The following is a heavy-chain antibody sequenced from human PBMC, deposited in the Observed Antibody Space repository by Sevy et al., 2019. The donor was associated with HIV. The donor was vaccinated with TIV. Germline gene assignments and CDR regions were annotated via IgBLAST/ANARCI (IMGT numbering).Heavy chain of an antibody. Sequence: GGSLRLSCAASGFTFSSYAMHWVRQAPGKGLEWVAVISYDGSNKYYADSVKGRFTISRDNSKNTLYLQMNSLRVEDTAVYYCARDIAAAAGRESAFDIWGQGTMVTVSS. CDR1: GFTFSSYA. V-gene: IGHV3-30-3*01. CDR2: ISYDGSNK. J-gene: IGHJ3*02. CDR3: ARDIAAAAGRESAFDI. D-gene: IGHD6-13*01.